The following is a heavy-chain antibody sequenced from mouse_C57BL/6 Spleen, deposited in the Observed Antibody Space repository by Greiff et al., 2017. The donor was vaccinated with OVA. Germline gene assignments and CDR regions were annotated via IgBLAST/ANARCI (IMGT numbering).Heavy chain of an antibody. CDR1: GYTFTSYW. V-gene: IGHV1-61*01. Sequence: QVQLQQPGAELVRPGSSVKLSCKASGYTFTSYWMDWVKQRPGQGLEWIGNIYPSDSETHYNQKFKDKATLTVDKSSSTAYMQLSSLTSEDSAVYYYARLRNFDDWGTGTTVTVSS. J-gene: IGHJ1*03. CDR3: ARLRNFDD. CDR2: IYPSDSET.